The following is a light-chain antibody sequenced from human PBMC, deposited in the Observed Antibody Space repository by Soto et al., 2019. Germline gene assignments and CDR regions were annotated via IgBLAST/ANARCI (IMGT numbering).Light chain of an antibody. CDR3: YSYAGRNIWV. Sequence: QSALAQPPSASGSPGQSVTISCTGSGSDIGAYNFVSWYQQHPGKAPKLMIFGVTERPSVVPDRFSGSKSGNTASLTVSWLQADDEAVYYCYSYAGRNIWVFGGGTKLTVL. CDR1: GSDIGAYNF. J-gene: IGLJ3*02. CDR2: GVT. V-gene: IGLV2-8*01.